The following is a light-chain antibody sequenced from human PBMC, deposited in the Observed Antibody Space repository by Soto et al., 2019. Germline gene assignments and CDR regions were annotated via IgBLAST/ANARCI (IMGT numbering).Light chain of an antibody. CDR2: GAS. V-gene: IGKV3-15*01. CDR3: QQYNTWYT. CDR1: QSVTSD. J-gene: IGKJ2*01. Sequence: EIVMTQSPATLSVSPGERVTLSCRASQSVTSDLAWYQQRPGQAPRLLIYGASTRATGIPARFSGSGSGTEFTLIISSLQSEDFAVYYCQQYNTWYTFGQGTKL.